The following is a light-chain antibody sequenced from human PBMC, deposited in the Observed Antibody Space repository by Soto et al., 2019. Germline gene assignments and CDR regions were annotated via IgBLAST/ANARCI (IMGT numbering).Light chain of an antibody. CDR1: QSISSY. V-gene: IGKV1-39*01. J-gene: IGKJ1*01. Sequence: DIQMTQSPSSLSASVGDRVTITSRASQSISSYLNWYQQKPGKAPKLLIYAASSLQSGVPSRFSGSGSGTDFTLTISSLQPEDFATYYCKQYNTYWTFGQGTKVEI. CDR3: KQYNTYWT. CDR2: AAS.